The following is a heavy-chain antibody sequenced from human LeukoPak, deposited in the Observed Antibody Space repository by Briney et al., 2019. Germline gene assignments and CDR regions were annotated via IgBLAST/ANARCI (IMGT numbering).Heavy chain of an antibody. Sequence: GGSLRLSCAASGFTFSTYWMSWVRQAPGKGLEWVANIKQDGSEKYYVDSVKGRFTISRDNAKNSLYLQMNTLRPEDTAVYYCAKVGTNFLRYHFDSWGRGTLVTVSS. CDR3: AKVGTNFLRYHFDS. J-gene: IGHJ4*02. CDR1: GFTFSTYW. V-gene: IGHV3-7*01. CDR2: IKQDGSEK. D-gene: IGHD1-1*01.